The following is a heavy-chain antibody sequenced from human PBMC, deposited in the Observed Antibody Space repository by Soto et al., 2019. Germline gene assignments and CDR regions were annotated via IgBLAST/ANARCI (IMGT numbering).Heavy chain of an antibody. CDR2: IYPGDSDT. J-gene: IGHJ4*02. CDR1: GYSFTSYW. CDR3: ARLSSYYDFWSGYYADY. Sequence: GESLKISCKGPGYSFTSYWIGWVRQMPGKGLEWMGIIYPGDSDTRYNPSFQGQVTISADKSISTAYLQWSSLKASDTAMYYCARLSSYYDFWSGYYADYWGQGTLVTVSS. V-gene: IGHV5-51*01. D-gene: IGHD3-3*01.